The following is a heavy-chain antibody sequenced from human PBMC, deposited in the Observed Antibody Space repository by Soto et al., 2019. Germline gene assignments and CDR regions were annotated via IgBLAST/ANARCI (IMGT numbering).Heavy chain of an antibody. Sequence: QVHLVLSGAEVKKPGASVKVSCKGSGYAFTTYGITWVRQAPGQGLEWMGWISAHNGNTNYAQKLQGRVTVTRDTSTSTAYMELRILKSDHTAVYYCARGRYEDYSGQGALVTVSS. CDR2: ISAHNGNT. D-gene: IGHD1-1*01. CDR1: GYAFTTYG. J-gene: IGHJ4*02. CDR3: ARGRYEDY. V-gene: IGHV1-18*01.